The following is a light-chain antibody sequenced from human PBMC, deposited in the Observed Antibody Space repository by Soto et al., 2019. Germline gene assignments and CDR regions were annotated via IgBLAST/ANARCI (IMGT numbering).Light chain of an antibody. CDR3: HKYGNSPPT. Sequence: EIVLTQSPGTLSLSPGERATLSCRASQSVGFTFITWYQQIPGQAPRLLIYAASSRASGIPDRFSGSGSGTDFTLTISRLEPEDFAVYYCHKYGNSPPTFGGGTKVEIK. CDR1: QSVGFTF. CDR2: AAS. V-gene: IGKV3-20*01. J-gene: IGKJ4*01.